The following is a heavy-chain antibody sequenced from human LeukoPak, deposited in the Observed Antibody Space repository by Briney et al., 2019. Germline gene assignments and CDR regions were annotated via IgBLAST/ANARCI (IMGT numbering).Heavy chain of an antibody. D-gene: IGHD5-24*01. CDR3: AGRDGYNYGAFDI. Sequence: GGSLRLSCAASGFTFSSHAMSWVRQAPGKGLEWVSAISTGGGSTYYADSVKGRFTISRDNSKNTLYLQMNSLRAEDTAVYYRAGRDGYNYGAFDIWGQGTMVTVSS. V-gene: IGHV3-23*01. J-gene: IGHJ3*02. CDR1: GFTFSSHA. CDR2: ISTGGGST.